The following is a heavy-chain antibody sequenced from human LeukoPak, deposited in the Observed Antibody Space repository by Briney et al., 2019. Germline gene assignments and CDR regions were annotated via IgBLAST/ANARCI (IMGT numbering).Heavy chain of an antibody. CDR2: IKQDGSEK. CDR3: ARGLPGGSSSWYRGYYFDY. J-gene: IGHJ4*02. V-gene: IGHV3-7*01. D-gene: IGHD6-13*01. Sequence: GGSLRLSCAASGFTFSSYWMSWVRQAPGKGLEWVANIKQDGSEKYYVDSVKGRFTISRDNAKNSLYLQMNSLRAEDTAVYYCARGLPGGSSSWYRGYYFDYWGQGTLVTVSS. CDR1: GFTFSSYW.